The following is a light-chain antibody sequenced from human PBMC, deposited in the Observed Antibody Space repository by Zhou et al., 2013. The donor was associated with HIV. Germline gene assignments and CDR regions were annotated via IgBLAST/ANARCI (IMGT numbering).Light chain of an antibody. J-gene: IGKJ4*01. CDR3: QHNNTYPH. Sequence: IQMIQSPTSLSASVGQRVTITCRATQDISNYLNWYQQKPGKAPKSLIYVASSLQSGVPSKFSGSGSGTDFTLTISSLQPEDFATYYSQHNNTYPHFGGGPKVE. CDR2: VAS. V-gene: IGKV1-16*02. CDR1: QDISNY.